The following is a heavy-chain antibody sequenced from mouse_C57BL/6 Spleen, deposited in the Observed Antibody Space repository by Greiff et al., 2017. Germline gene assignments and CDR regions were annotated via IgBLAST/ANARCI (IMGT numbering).Heavy chain of an antibody. Sequence: EVKLVESGGGLVKPGGSLKLSCAASGFTFSSYAMSWVRQTPEKRLEWVATISDGGSYTYYPDNVKGRFTISRDNAKNNLYLQMSHLKSEDTAMYYCAREEDSVVARYFDVWGTGTTVTVSS. CDR3: AREEDSVVARYFDV. D-gene: IGHD1-1*01. CDR1: GFTFSSYA. J-gene: IGHJ1*03. V-gene: IGHV5-4*01. CDR2: ISDGGSYT.